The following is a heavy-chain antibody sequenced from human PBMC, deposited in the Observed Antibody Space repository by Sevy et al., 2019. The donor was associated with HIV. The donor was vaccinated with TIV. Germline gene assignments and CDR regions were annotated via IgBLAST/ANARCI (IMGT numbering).Heavy chain of an antibody. CDR3: ARDRRYYDSTSFYWGFEY. CDR1: IGSISSDGYY. Sequence: SETLSLTCSVSIGSISSDGYYWGWIRQHPGKGLEWIGNIYSRGNTHYNPSLKSRVTISLDTSKNQFSLNLRSVTAAETAVYYCARDRRYYDSTSFYWGFEYWGQGTLVTVSS. D-gene: IGHD3-22*01. CDR2: IYSRGNT. J-gene: IGHJ4*02. V-gene: IGHV4-31*03.